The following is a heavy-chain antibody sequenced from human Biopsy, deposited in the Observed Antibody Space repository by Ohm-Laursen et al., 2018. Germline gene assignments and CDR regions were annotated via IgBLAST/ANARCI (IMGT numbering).Heavy chain of an antibody. J-gene: IGHJ6*02. D-gene: IGHD1-26*01. Sequence: SLRLSCSASGFTFSSHAMTWVRQAPGKGLEWASYITSSSTYINYVDSVKGRFTISRDNAENSLYLQMNSLRAEDTAIYYCARDPIVGSKADGMDVWGQGTTVTVSS. CDR2: ITSSSTYI. CDR3: ARDPIVGSKADGMDV. V-gene: IGHV3-21*05. CDR1: GFTFSSHA.